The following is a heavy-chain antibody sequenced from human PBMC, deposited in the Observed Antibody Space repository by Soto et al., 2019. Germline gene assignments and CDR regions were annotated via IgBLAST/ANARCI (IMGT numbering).Heavy chain of an antibody. CDR1: GFTFSSYS. CDR2: ISSSSSYI. Sequence: PGGSLSLSCAASGFTFSSYSMNWVRQAPGKGLEWVSSISSSSSYIYYADSVKGRFTISRDNAKNSLYLQMNSLRAEDTAVYYCARDRLAAAETGAFDIWGQGTMVTVSS. J-gene: IGHJ3*02. CDR3: ARDRLAAAETGAFDI. D-gene: IGHD6-13*01. V-gene: IGHV3-21*01.